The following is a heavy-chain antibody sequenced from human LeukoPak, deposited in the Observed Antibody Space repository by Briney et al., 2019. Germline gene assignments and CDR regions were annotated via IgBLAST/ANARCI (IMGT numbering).Heavy chain of an antibody. CDR2: IYHSGST. J-gene: IGHJ6*03. CDR1: GGSISSGGYY. CDR3: ASGLTKYYYYYMDV. V-gene: IGHV4-30-2*01. Sequence: SETLSLTCTVSGGSISSGGYYWSWIRQPPGKGLEWIGYIYHSGSTYYNPSLKSRVTISVDRSKNQFSLKLSSVTAADTAVYYCASGLTKYYYYYMDVWGKGTTVTVSS. D-gene: IGHD3-9*01.